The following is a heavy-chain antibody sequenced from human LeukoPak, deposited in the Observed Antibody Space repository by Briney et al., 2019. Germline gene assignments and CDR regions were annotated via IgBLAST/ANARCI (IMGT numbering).Heavy chain of an antibody. Sequence: PSETLSLTCTVSGGSISNYYWSWIRQPPGKGLEWIGYIYYSGSTNYNPSLKSRVTISVDTSKNQFSLKLSSVTAADPAVYYCARDRCSGGSCYSPEVYYYYGMDVWGQGTTVTVSS. CDR1: GGSISNYY. D-gene: IGHD2-15*01. CDR3: ARDRCSGGSCYSPEVYYYYGMDV. CDR2: IYYSGST. V-gene: IGHV4-59*01. J-gene: IGHJ6*02.